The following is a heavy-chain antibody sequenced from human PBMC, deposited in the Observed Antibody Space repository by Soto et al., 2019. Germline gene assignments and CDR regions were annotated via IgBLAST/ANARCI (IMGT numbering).Heavy chain of an antibody. Sequence: EVQLVETGGGLIQPGGSLRLSCAASGFTVSSNYMSWVRQAPGKGREWVSGIYSGGSTYYADSVKGRFTISRDNSRNTLYLLMNGLRAEDADVYYCARAMIQYYDILTGYSDWGQGTLVNVS. V-gene: IGHV3-53*02. J-gene: IGHJ4*02. CDR2: IYSGGST. D-gene: IGHD3-9*01. CDR3: ARAMIQYYDILTGYSD. CDR1: GFTVSSNY.